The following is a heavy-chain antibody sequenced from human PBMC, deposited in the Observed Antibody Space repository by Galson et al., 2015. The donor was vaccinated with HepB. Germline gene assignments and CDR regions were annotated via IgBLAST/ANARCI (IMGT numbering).Heavy chain of an antibody. V-gene: IGHV1-46*01. CDR2: INPSGGST. CDR3: ARYCSSTSCYPPRPFDY. J-gene: IGHJ4*02. D-gene: IGHD2-2*01. Sequence: SVKVSCKASGYTFTSYYMHWVRQAPGQGLEWMGIINPSGGSTSYAQKFQGRVTMTRDTSTSTVYMELSSLRSEDTAVYYCARYCSSTSCYPPRPFDYWGQGTLVTVSS. CDR1: GYTFTSYY.